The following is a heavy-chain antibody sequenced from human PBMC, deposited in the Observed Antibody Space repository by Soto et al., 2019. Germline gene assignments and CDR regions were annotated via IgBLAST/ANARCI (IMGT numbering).Heavy chain of an antibody. CDR3: ARDTGGDHDAFDI. V-gene: IGHV1-46*01. J-gene: IGHJ3*02. D-gene: IGHD2-8*02. Sequence: ASVKVSCKASGGTFSSYAISWVRQAPGQGLEWMGIINPTGTMTGYSERFQGRLIMTRDTSTSTDYMELSSLTSEDTAVYFCARDTGGDHDAFDIWGQGTMVTVSS. CDR2: INPTGTMT. CDR1: GGTFSSYA.